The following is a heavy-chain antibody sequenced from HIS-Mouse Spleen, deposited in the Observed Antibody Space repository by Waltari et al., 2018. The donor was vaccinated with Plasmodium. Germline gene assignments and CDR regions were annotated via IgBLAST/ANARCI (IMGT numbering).Heavy chain of an antibody. CDR1: GGFFSGYY. CDR2: INHSGSS. Sequence: QVQLQQWGAGLLKPSETLSLTCAVYGGFFSGYYWSWIRQPPGKGLEWIGEINHSGSSNYNPSLRSRDTMSVDTSKSQFSLKLSSVTAADTAVYYCARLVVVASKDSYWGQGTLVTVSS. D-gene: IGHD2-15*01. CDR3: ARLVVVASKDSY. V-gene: IGHV4-34*01. J-gene: IGHJ4*02.